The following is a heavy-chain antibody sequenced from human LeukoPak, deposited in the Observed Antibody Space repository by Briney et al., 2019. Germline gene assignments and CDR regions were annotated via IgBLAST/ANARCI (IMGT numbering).Heavy chain of an antibody. CDR1: GFTLSSYS. J-gene: IGHJ4*02. CDR3: ATQWELHPTF. D-gene: IGHD1-26*01. V-gene: IGHV3-48*01. CDR2: ITRSGSAR. Sequence: GGSLRLSCAASGFTLSSYSMNWVRQAPGKGLEWLAYITRSGSARYYADAVKGRFTISRDNAKNSLFLQRNRLRAEDTAVYYCATQWELHPTFWGQGTLVTVSS.